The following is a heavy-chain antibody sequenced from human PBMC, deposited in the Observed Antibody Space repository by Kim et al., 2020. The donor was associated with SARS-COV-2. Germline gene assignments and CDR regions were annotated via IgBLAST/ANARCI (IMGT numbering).Heavy chain of an antibody. J-gene: IGHJ3*02. CDR3: ARGDTIFGVVINAFDI. D-gene: IGHD3-3*01. V-gene: IGHV4-31*02. Sequence: PTPTSRVTISEDASQNQFSLKLSSVPAADTAVYYCARGDTIFGVVINAFDIWGQGTMVTVSS.